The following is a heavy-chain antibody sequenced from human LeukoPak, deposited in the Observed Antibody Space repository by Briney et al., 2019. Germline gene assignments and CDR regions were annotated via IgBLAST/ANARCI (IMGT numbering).Heavy chain of an antibody. D-gene: IGHD1-1*01. CDR2: ISAYNGNT. CDR1: GYTFTSYG. V-gene: IGHV1-18*01. CDR3: ARFEYNWNAAMRWDPGSIDY. Sequence: GASVKVSCKASGYTFTSYGISWVRQAPGQGLEWMGWISAYNGNTNYAQKLQGRVTMTTDTSTSTAYMELRSLRSDDTAVYYCARFEYNWNAAMRWDPGSIDYWGQGTLVTVSS. J-gene: IGHJ4*02.